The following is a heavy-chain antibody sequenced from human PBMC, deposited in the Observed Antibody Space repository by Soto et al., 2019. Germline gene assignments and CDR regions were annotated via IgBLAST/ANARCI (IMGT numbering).Heavy chain of an antibody. CDR3: ARWDYYDSSGYYA. Sequence: GGSLRLSCAASGFTFSDYYMSWIRQAPGKGLEWVSYISSSSSYTNYADSVKGRFTISRDNAKNSLYLQMNSLRAEDTAVYYCARWDYYDSSGYYAWGRVTLVTVSS. CDR1: GFTFSDYY. CDR2: ISSSSSYT. J-gene: IGHJ5*02. D-gene: IGHD3-22*01. V-gene: IGHV3-11*06.